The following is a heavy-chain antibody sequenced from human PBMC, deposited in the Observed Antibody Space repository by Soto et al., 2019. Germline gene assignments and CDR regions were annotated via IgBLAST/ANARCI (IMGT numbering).Heavy chain of an antibody. Sequence: GGSLRLSCAASGFTFSSYAMRWVRQAPGEGLEWVAVISYDGSNKYYADSVKGRFTISRDNSKNTLYLQMNSLRAEDTAVYYCARDLGLYYYDSSGLPDYWGQGTLVTVSS. CDR2: ISYDGSNK. CDR1: GFTFSSYA. J-gene: IGHJ4*02. D-gene: IGHD3-22*01. V-gene: IGHV3-30-3*01. CDR3: ARDLGLYYYDSSGLPDY.